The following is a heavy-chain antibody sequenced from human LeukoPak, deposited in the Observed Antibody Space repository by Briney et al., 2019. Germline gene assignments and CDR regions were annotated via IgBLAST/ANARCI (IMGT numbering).Heavy chain of an antibody. V-gene: IGHV3-53*01. CDR3: ARGGARQQLVENFFDY. CDR1: GFTVSSNY. CDR2: IYRGGNT. Sequence: GGSLRLSCAASGFTVSSNYMSWVRQAPGKGLEWVSVIYRGGNTYYADSVKGRFTVSRDNSKNTLYLQMNSLRAEDTAVYYCARGGARQQLVENFFDYWGQGNLLTVSS. D-gene: IGHD6-13*01. J-gene: IGHJ4*02.